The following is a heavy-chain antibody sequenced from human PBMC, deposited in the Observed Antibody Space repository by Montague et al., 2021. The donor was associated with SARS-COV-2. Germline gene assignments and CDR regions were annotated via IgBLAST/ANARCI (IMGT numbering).Heavy chain of an antibody. CDR2: ISHSGGS. V-gene: IGHV4-30-4*08. Sequence: TLSLTCAVSGGSVSSCDFFWTWLRQPPGRGLVWNGSISHSGGSKSNPTLKSRIALSLDTSANYLSLSPNTVTAADSATYSCARLTVIVDTSGGTLHWFDPWGQGALVTVSS. CDR1: GGSVSSCDFF. D-gene: IGHD2-21*02. J-gene: IGHJ5*02. CDR3: ARLTVIVDTSGGTLHWFDP.